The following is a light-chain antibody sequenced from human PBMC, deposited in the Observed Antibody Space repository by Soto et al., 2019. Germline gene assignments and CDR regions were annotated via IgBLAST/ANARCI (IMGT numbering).Light chain of an antibody. CDR1: SSDVGGYNY. J-gene: IGLJ1*01. CDR3: SSYTTSNTRQIV. V-gene: IGLV2-14*01. Sequence: QSVLTQPASVSGSPGQSITISCTGTSSDVGGYNYVSWYQQYPGKAPKFMIYDVSNRPSGVSNLFSGSKSGNTASLTISGLQAEDEADYYCSSYTTSNTRQIVFGTGTKVTVL. CDR2: DVS.